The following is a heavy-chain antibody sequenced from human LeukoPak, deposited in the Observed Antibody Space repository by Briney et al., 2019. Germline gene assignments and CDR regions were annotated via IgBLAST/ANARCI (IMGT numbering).Heavy chain of an antibody. J-gene: IGHJ4*02. CDR2: IHKAGSES. Sequence: PGGSLRLSCAASGFTFTDYWMTWVRQVPGKGLEWVANIHKAGSESYYVDSVKGRFAISRDNAKNSLNLQLSSLRVDDTAVYYCARVGTWELHGVFDYWGQGTLVTVSS. D-gene: IGHD1-26*01. CDR3: ARVGTWELHGVFDY. V-gene: IGHV3-7*01. CDR1: GFTFTDYW.